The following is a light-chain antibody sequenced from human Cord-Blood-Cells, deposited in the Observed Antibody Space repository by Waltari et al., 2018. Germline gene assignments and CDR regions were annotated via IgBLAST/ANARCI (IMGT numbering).Light chain of an antibody. CDR1: QSNSSY. CDR2: AAY. Sequence: DMQMTQSPSSLSASVGDRVTITCRASQSNSSYLNWYQQKPGKAPKVLIYAAYSLKSGVPARVSGSGSGTDFTLTISSLQPEDFATYDCQRSYSTPLTFGGGTKVEIK. V-gene: IGKV1-39*01. CDR3: QRSYSTPLT. J-gene: IGKJ4*01.